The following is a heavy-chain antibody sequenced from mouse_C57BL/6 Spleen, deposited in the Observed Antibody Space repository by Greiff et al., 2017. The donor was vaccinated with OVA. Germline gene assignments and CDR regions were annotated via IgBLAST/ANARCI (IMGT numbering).Heavy chain of an antibody. V-gene: IGHV1-82*01. D-gene: IGHD2-1*01. CDR3: ARGVDGIYFDD. J-gene: IGHJ2*01. CDR2: IYPGDGDT. CDR1: GYAFSSSW. Sequence: QVQLQQSGPELVKPGASVKISCKASGYAFSSSWMNWVKQRPGKGLEWIGRIYPGDGDTNYNGKFKGKATLTADKSSSTAYMQHSSLTSEDSAVYFCARGVDGIYFDDWGKGTTLTVAS.